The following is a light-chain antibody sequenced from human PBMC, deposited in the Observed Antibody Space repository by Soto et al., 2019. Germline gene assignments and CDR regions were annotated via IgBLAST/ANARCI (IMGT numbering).Light chain of an antibody. CDR2: HAS. V-gene: IGKV1-33*01. CDR1: QDISKY. J-gene: IGKJ1*01. Sequence: DIQMTQSPSSLSASVGDRVTITCQASQDISKYLNWYQQKPGKAPKLLIYHASNLETGVPSRFSGSGSGIDFTFTISSLQPEDFATYYCQQYDHLPRTFGQGTKVDI. CDR3: QQYDHLPRT.